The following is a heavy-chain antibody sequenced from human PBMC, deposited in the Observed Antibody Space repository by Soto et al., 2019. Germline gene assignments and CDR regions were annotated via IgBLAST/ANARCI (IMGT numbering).Heavy chain of an antibody. CDR3: ARGRYCLTGRCFPNWFDS. J-gene: IGHJ5*01. V-gene: IGHV4-30-4*01. D-gene: IGHD2-15*01. Sequence: SETLSLTCSVSGDSISTVDYFWAWIRQPPGQALEYIGYIYKSTTTYYNPSFESRVAISLDASKSQFSLNVTSVTAADTAVYFCARGRYCLTGRCFPNWFDSWGQGTLVTVSS. CDR2: IYKSTTT. CDR1: GDSISTVDYF.